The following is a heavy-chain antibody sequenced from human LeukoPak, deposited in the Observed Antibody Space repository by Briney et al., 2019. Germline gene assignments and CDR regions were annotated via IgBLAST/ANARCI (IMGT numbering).Heavy chain of an antibody. D-gene: IGHD6-19*01. Sequence: GGSLRLSCAASGFTFDDYAMHWVRQAPGKGLEWVSLISWDGGSTYYADSVKGRFTISRDNSKNSLYLQMNSLRAEDTALYYCAKDRSSGWPHYYYYYMDAWGKGTTVTVSS. CDR1: GFTFDDYA. J-gene: IGHJ6*03. CDR2: ISWDGGST. CDR3: AKDRSSGWPHYYYYYMDA. V-gene: IGHV3-43D*04.